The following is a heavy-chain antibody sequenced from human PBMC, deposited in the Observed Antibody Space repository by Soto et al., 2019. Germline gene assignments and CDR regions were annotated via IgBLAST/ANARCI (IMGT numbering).Heavy chain of an antibody. CDR2: ISAYNGNT. V-gene: IGHV1-18*01. CDR3: ARDCPELLVGSNYYYGMDV. J-gene: IGHJ6*02. D-gene: IGHD3-10*01. CDR1: GYTFTSYG. Sequence: QVQLVQSGAEVKKPGASVKVSCKASGYTFTSYGISWVRQAPGQGLEWMGWISAYNGNTNYAQKLQGRVTMTTDTSTSTDYMELRSLRSDDTAVYYCARDCPELLVGSNYYYGMDVWGQGTTVTVSS.